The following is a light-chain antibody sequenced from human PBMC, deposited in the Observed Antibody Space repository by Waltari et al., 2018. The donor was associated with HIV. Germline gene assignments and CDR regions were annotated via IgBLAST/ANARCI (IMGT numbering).Light chain of an antibody. CDR1: RSNIGARFD. Sequence: QSVLTQPPSVSGAPGQRVTISCTGSRSNIGARFDVHWYQQLPGPAPKLLIYGNNNRPSGVPDRFSGSKSGTSASLAITGLQAEDEADYYCQSYDSSLSGSVFGGGTKLTVL. J-gene: IGLJ3*02. V-gene: IGLV1-40*01. CDR2: GNN. CDR3: QSYDSSLSGSV.